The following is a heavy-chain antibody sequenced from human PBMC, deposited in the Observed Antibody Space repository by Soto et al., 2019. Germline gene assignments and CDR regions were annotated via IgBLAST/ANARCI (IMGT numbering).Heavy chain of an antibody. CDR3: AKATRYDFLLTGHRGGYYYYRDV. V-gene: IGHV3-23*01. Sequence: EVQLLESGGGLVQPGGSLRLSCAASGFTFTTYAMSWVRQAPGKGLEWVSGLSGGGGSTYYADSVKGRFTISRDNSKNTLYLQMYSLRVEDTAVYYCAKATRYDFLLTGHRGGYYYYRDVWGKGTPVTVSS. D-gene: IGHD3-3*01. J-gene: IGHJ6*03. CDR2: LSGGGGST. CDR1: GFTFTTYA.